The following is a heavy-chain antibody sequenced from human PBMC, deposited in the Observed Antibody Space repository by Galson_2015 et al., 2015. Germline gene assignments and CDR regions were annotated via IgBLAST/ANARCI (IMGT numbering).Heavy chain of an antibody. CDR2: ISDGSANK. J-gene: IGHJ5*02. CDR3: VRDRNYYSGRGRYFDP. CDR1: GFTFGNSD. D-gene: IGHD1-26*01. V-gene: IGHV3-23*01. Sequence: SLRISCAASGFTFGNSDMTWVRQAPGKGLEWVSTISDGSANKYYTDSVRGRFTISRDNAKFTLYLQMNSLRVEDTAVYYCVRDRNYYSGRGRYFDPWGQGTRVTVSS.